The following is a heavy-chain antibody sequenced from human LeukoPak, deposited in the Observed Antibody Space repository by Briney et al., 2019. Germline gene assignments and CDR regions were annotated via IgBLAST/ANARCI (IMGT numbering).Heavy chain of an antibody. CDR3: VTGVWFGELLQKIGGAY. J-gene: IGHJ4*02. CDR2: ISRNAGGT. D-gene: IGHD3-10*01. CDR1: GFTFSSYA. Sequence: GGSLRLSCSASGFTFSSYAMHWVRQAPGRGLEYLSVISRNAGGTSYADSVKGRFTISRANSKNTLYLQMNSLRAEDTGVYYCVTGVWFGELLQKIGGAYWGQGTLVTVFS. V-gene: IGHV3-64D*09.